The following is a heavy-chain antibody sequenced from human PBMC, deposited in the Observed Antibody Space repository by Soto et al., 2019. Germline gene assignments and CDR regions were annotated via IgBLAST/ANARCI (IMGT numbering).Heavy chain of an antibody. V-gene: IGHV4-4*02. Sequence: QVLLQESGPGLVKPSGTLSLTCTVAGASISSDNWWGWFRLPPGKRLEWIGEIYHGGTTNSKPSLKSRVTMSADASKNYFSLHLSSVTAADTVIYYCARVSAASLLRGVIINWGQGALVSVSS. J-gene: IGHJ4*02. CDR3: ARVSAASLLRGVIIN. D-gene: IGHD3-10*01. CDR2: IYHGGTT. CDR1: GASISSDNW.